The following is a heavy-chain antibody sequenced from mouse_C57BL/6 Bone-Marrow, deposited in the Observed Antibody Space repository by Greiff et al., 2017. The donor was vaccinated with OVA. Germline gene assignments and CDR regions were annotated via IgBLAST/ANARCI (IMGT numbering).Heavy chain of an antibody. CDR3: AIGIYYDYDKAMDY. J-gene: IGHJ4*01. Sequence: EVMLVESGGGLVKPGGSLKLSCAASGFTFSDYGMHWVRQAPEKGLEWVAYISSGSSTIYYADTVQGRFTISRDNATNTLFLQMTSLRSEDTAMSYGAIGIYYDYDKAMDYWGQGTSVTVSS. CDR1: GFTFSDYG. CDR2: ISSGSSTI. D-gene: IGHD2-4*01. V-gene: IGHV5-17*01.